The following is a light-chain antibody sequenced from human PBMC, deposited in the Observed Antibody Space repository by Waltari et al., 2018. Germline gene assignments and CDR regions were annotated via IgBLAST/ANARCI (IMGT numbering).Light chain of an antibody. CDR3: CSYAGRYTWV. Sequence: QSALTQPRSVSGSPGQSVTISCTVTSSDVGCYNYVSWFQQHPGKAPKLMIHDVSKRPSGVPDRFSGSKSGNTASLTISGLQADDETDYYCCSYAGRYTWVFGGGTKLTVL. V-gene: IGLV2-11*01. CDR1: SSDVGCYNY. CDR2: DVS. J-gene: IGLJ3*02.